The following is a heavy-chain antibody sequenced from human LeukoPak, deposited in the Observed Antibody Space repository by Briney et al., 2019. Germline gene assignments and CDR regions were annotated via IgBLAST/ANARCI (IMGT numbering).Heavy chain of an antibody. D-gene: IGHD2-15*01. J-gene: IGHJ4*02. CDR2: ISSNGSTI. Sequence: GGSLRLSCAASGFTFSDYYMSWIRQAPGKGLEWVSYISSNGSTIYYADSVKGRFTISRDNAKNSLYLQMNSLRAEDTAVYYCASIYCSGGSCYSAPFDYWGQGTLVTVSS. CDR1: GFTFSDYY. CDR3: ASIYCSGGSCYSAPFDY. V-gene: IGHV3-11*04.